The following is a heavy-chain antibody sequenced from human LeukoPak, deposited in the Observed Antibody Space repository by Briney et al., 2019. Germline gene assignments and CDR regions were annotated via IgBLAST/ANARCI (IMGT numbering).Heavy chain of an antibody. Sequence: ASVKVSCKASGYTFTGYYMHWVRQASGQGLEWMGWINPNSGGTNYAQKFQGRVTMTRDTSISTAYMELSRLRSDDTAVYYCARYVYSSSSYDYWGQGTLVTVSS. CDR2: INPNSGGT. V-gene: IGHV1-2*02. D-gene: IGHD6-6*01. CDR3: ARYVYSSSSYDY. CDR1: GYTFTGYY. J-gene: IGHJ4*02.